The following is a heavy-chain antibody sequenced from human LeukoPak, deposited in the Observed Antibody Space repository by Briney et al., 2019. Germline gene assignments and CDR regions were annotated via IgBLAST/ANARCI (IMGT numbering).Heavy chain of an antibody. Sequence: PGGSLRLSCAASGFNIDDYAMHWVRQVPGKGLEWLSVISGGGSITSYADSVKGRFTISGDSSKNSLYLEMNSLATEDTALYYCAKMMAARGLNAFDVWGQGTMVTVSS. D-gene: IGHD5-24*01. CDR1: GFNIDDYA. CDR2: ISGGGSIT. CDR3: AKMMAARGLNAFDV. J-gene: IGHJ3*01. V-gene: IGHV3-43*02.